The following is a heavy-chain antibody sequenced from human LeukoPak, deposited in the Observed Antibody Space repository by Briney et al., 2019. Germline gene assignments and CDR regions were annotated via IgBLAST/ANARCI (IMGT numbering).Heavy chain of an antibody. J-gene: IGHJ4*02. CDR1: GFTFSSYA. V-gene: IGHV3-23*01. Sequence: GGSLRLSCAASGFTFSSYAMSWVRQAPERGLEWVSAISGSGGSTYYADSVKGRFTISRDNSKNTLYLQMNSLRAEDTAVYYCAKDFNYYGSGSYYPFDYWGQGTLVTVSS. CDR2: ISGSGGST. CDR3: AKDFNYYGSGSYYPFDY. D-gene: IGHD3-10*01.